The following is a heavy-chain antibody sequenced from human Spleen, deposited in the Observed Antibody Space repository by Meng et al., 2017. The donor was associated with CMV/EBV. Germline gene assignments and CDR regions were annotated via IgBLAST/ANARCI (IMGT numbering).Heavy chain of an antibody. V-gene: IGHV3-15*01. CDR2: IKSKTDGGTT. CDR3: TTVFGVVTIFDY. D-gene: IGHD3-3*01. Sequence: SGFTFSNAGMSWVRQAPGKGLEWVGRIKSKTDGGTTDYAAPVKGRFTISRDDSKNTLYLQMNSLKTEDTAVYYCTTVFGVVTIFDYWGQGTLVTVSS. CDR1: GFTFSNAG. J-gene: IGHJ4*02.